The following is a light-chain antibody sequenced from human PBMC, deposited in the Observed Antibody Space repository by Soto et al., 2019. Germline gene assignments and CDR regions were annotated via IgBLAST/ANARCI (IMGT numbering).Light chain of an antibody. CDR2: YMS. CDR3: HQRQSWPRT. J-gene: IGKJ1*01. V-gene: IGKV3-11*01. Sequence: EIVLTQSPATLSSSPGETATLSCRASQYVGTRLAWYQHKPGQAPRLLIYYMSKRATGIPARFSGSGSGTDFTLTISNLAPEDFGVYYCHQRQSWPRTFGRGTKVEIK. CDR1: QYVGTR.